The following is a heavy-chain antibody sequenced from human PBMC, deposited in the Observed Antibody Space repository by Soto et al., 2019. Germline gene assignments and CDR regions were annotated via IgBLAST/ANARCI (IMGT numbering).Heavy chain of an antibody. J-gene: IGHJ6*02. Sequence: SETLSLTCTVSGGSISSYYWSWIRQPPGKGLEWIGYMYYGGRTNYNPSLKSRVTISVDTSKMQVSLKLSSVTAADTAVYYCARAGTSFYYYYGMDVWGQGTTVTVSS. CDR2: MYYGGRT. D-gene: IGHD1-7*01. CDR3: ARAGTSFYYYYGMDV. CDR1: GGSISSYY. V-gene: IGHV4-59*08.